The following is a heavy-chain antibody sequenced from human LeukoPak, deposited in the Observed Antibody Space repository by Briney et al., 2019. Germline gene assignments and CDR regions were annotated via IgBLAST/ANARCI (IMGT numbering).Heavy chain of an antibody. CDR2: INSDGSST. V-gene: IGHV3-74*01. J-gene: IGHJ4*02. CDR1: GFTFSSYW. CDR3: ARVGCGGYGRGPADY. Sequence: PGGSLRLSCAASGFTFSSYWMHWVRQAPGKGLVWVSRINSDGSSTSYADSVKGRFTISRDNAKNTLYLQMNSLRAEDTAVYYCARVGCGGYGRGPADYWGQGTLVTVSS. D-gene: IGHD5-12*01.